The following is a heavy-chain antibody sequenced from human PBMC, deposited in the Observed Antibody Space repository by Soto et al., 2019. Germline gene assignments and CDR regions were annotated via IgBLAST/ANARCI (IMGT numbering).Heavy chain of an antibody. V-gene: IGHV4-34*01. CDR3: ARGQTYYDFSSGYYRPSHWFDP. CDR1: GGSVSGYY. Sequence: XESLSLTCAVYGGSVSGYYWSWIRQPPGKGLEWIGEINHSGSTNYNPSLKSRVTISVDTSKNQFSLKLSSVTAADTAVYYCARGQTYYDFSSGYYRPSHWFDPWGQGTLVTVSS. J-gene: IGHJ5*02. CDR2: INHSGST. D-gene: IGHD3-3*01.